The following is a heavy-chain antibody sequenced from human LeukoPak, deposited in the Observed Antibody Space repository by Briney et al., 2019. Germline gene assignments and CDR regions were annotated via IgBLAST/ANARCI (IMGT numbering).Heavy chain of an antibody. CDR1: GYTLTELS. CDR2: FDPEDGET. V-gene: IGHV1-24*01. CDR3: ATGSGELSRGWFDP. Sequence: ASVKVSCKVSGYTLTELSMHWVRQTPGKGLEWMGGFDPEDGETIYAQKFQGRVTMTEDTSTDTAYMELSSLRSEDTAVYYCATGSGELSRGWFDPWGQGTLVTVSS. D-gene: IGHD3-10*01. J-gene: IGHJ5*02.